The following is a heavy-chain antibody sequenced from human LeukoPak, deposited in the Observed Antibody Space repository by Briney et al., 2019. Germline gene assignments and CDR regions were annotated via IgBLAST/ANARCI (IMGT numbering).Heavy chain of an antibody. CDR1: GGSISSSSYY. CDR3: ARVRAYGDYLYYFDY. Sequence: SSETLSLTCTVSGGSISSSSYYWSWIRQPPGKGLEWIGYIYYSGSTNYNPSLKSRVTISVDTSKNQFSLKLSSVTAADTAVYYCARVRAYGDYLYYFDYWGQGTLVTVSS. CDR2: IYYSGST. J-gene: IGHJ4*02. D-gene: IGHD4-17*01. V-gene: IGHV4-61*01.